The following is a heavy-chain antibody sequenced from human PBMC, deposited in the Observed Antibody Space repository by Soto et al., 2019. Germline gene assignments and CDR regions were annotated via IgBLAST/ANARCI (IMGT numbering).Heavy chain of an antibody. CDR3: ARDLKFGQADY. V-gene: IGHV4-4*07. D-gene: IGHD3-10*01. CDR2: IYTSGST. J-gene: IGHJ4*02. Sequence: ETLSLTCTVSVGSSSSYYWSWIRQPSGKGLEWIGRIYTSGSTNYNPSLKSRVTMSADTSKNQFSLKLSSVTAADAAVYYCARDLKFGQADYWGQGSQVTVSS. CDR1: VGSSSSYY.